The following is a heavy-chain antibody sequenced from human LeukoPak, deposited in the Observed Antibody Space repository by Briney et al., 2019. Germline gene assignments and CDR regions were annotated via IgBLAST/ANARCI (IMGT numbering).Heavy chain of an antibody. CDR2: ISGSGGST. Sequence: GGSLRLSCAASGLTFSNYAMSWVRQAPGKGLEWVSTISGSGGSTYYADSVKGRFTISRDNSKNTLYLEMNSLRAEDTAVHYCAKDLYYDSSGLDYWAQGTLVTVSS. V-gene: IGHV3-23*01. J-gene: IGHJ4*02. D-gene: IGHD3-22*01. CDR3: AKDLYYDSSGLDY. CDR1: GLTFSNYA.